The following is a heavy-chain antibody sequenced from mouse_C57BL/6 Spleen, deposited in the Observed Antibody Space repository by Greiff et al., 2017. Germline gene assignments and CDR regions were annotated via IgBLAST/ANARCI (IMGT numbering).Heavy chain of an antibody. Sequence: VQLQESGPGLVAPSQSLSITCTVSGFSLTSYAISWVRQPPGKGLEWLGVIWTGGGTNYNSALKSRLSISKDNSKSQVFLKMNSLQTDDTARYYCARWDYDVYYYAMDYWGQGTSVTVSS. CDR3: ARWDYDVYYYAMDY. CDR1: GFSLTSYA. D-gene: IGHD2-4*01. CDR2: IWTGGGT. V-gene: IGHV2-9-1*01. J-gene: IGHJ4*01.